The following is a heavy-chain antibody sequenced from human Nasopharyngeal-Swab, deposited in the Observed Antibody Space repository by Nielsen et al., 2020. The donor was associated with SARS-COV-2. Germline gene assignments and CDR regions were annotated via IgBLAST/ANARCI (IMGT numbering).Heavy chain of an antibody. V-gene: IGHV4-34*13. Sequence: WIRQPPGKGLEWIGEINHSESTNYNPSLKSRVTISLDTSKIQLSLKLSSVTAADTAVYYCARDSDFWSGYYTRYFDLWGRGTLVTVSS. J-gene: IGHJ2*01. CDR3: ARDSDFWSGYYTRYFDL. D-gene: IGHD3-3*01. CDR2: INHSEST.